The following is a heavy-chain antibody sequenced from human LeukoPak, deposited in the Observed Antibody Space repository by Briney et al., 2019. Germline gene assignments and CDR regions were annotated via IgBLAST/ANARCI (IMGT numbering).Heavy chain of an antibody. CDR1: GFTVSSNY. D-gene: IGHD3-22*01. CDR3: ARPYYYDSGGNY. CDR2: IYSGGST. V-gene: IGHV3-53*01. J-gene: IGHJ4*02. Sequence: GGSLRLSCVAPGFTVSSNYMSWVRQAPGKGLEWVSVIYSGGSTYYADSVKGRFTISRDNSKNTLYLQMNSLRAEDTAVYYCARPYYYDSGGNYWGQGSLVTVSS.